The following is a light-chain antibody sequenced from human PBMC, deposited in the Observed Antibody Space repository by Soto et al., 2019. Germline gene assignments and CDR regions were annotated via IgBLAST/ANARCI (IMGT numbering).Light chain of an antibody. CDR3: QTWGTGIRGV. V-gene: IGLV4-69*01. J-gene: IGLJ2*01. CDR2: LNSDGSH. CDR1: SGHSSYA. Sequence: QAVLTQSPSASASLGASVKLTCTLSSGHSSYAIAWHQQQPEKGPRYLMKLNSDGSHSKGDGIPDRFSGSSSGAERYLTISSLQSEDEADYYCQTWGTGIRGVFGGGTKLTV.